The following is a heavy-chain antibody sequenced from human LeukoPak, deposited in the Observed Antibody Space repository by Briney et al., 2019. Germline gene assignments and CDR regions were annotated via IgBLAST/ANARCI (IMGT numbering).Heavy chain of an antibody. J-gene: IGHJ3*02. CDR3: ARSITMIPLDAFDI. V-gene: IGHV4-39*01. Sequence: SETLSLTCTVSGGSMSSSSYYWGWIRQPPGKGLEWIGSIYYSGSTYYNPSLKSRVTISVDTSKNQFSLKLSSVTAADTAVYYCARSITMIPLDAFDIWGQGTLVTVSS. D-gene: IGHD3-22*01. CDR2: IYYSGST. CDR1: GGSMSSSSYY.